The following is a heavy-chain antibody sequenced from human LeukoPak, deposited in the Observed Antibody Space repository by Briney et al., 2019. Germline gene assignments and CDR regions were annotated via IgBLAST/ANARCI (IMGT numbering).Heavy chain of an antibody. D-gene: IGHD2-2*01. J-gene: IGHJ4*02. CDR1: GFTFSSYE. V-gene: IGHV3-48*03. CDR2: ISSSGSAI. Sequence: GGSLRLSCAASGFTFSSYEMNWVRQAPGKGLEWVSYISSSGSAIYYADSVKGRFTISRDNAKKSLYLQMNSLRAEDTAVYYCARKYCSSISCLFDYWGQGTLVTVSS. CDR3: ARKYCSSISCLFDY.